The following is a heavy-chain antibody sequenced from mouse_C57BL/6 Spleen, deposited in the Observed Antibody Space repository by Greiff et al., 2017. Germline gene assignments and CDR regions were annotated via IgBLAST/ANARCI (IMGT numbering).Heavy chain of an antibody. CDR3: ARELDYGSSSLYAMDY. D-gene: IGHD1-1*01. Sequence: DQLQQSGPELVKPGASVKISCKASGYTFTDYYINWVKQRPGQGLEWIGWIFPGSGSTYYNEKFKGKATLTVDKSSSTAYMLLSSLTSEDSAVYFCARELDYGSSSLYAMDYWGQGTSVTVSS. J-gene: IGHJ4*01. CDR1: GYTFTDYY. CDR2: IFPGSGST. V-gene: IGHV1-75*01.